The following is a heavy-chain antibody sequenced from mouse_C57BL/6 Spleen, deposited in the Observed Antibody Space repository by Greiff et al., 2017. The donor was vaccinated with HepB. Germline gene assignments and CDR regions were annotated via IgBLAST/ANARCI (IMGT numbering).Heavy chain of an antibody. V-gene: IGHV5-17*01. Sequence: EVQVVESGGGLVKPGGSLKLSCAASGFTFSDYGMHWVRQAPEKGLEWVAYISSGSSTIYYADTVKGRFTISRDNAKNTLFLQMTSLRSEDTAMYYCARKSYGKEFAYWGQGTLVTVSA. CDR3: ARKSYGKEFAY. CDR1: GFTFSDYG. J-gene: IGHJ3*01. D-gene: IGHD2-1*01. CDR2: ISSGSSTI.